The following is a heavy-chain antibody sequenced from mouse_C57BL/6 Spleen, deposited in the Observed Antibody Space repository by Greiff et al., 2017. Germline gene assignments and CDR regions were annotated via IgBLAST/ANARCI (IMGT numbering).Heavy chain of an antibody. D-gene: IGHD1-1*01. CDR2: INYDGSST. J-gene: IGHJ1*03. Sequence: EVKLMESEGGLVQPGSSMKLSCTASGFTFSDYYMAWVRQVPEKGLEWVANINYDGSSTYYLDSLKSRFIISRDNAKNILYLQMSSLKSEDTATYYCAREDNYGSRYFDVWGTGTTVTVSS. CDR3: AREDNYGSRYFDV. V-gene: IGHV5-16*01. CDR1: GFTFSDYY.